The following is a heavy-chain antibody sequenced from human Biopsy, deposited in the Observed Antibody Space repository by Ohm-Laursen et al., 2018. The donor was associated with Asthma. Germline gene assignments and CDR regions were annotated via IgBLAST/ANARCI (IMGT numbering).Heavy chain of an antibody. J-gene: IGHJ4*02. CDR3: TRHNDY. CDR2: IDWEEDK. D-gene: IGHD1-14*01. CDR1: GFSLSSSGAN. V-gene: IGHV2-70*04. Sequence: TPTLTPTFSFSGFSLSSSGANVNWIRQPPGKALEWLARIDWEEDKFYSTSLRTRLTISKGSSEDQVVLTMTNMGPVDTATYYCTRHNDYWGPGILVTVSS.